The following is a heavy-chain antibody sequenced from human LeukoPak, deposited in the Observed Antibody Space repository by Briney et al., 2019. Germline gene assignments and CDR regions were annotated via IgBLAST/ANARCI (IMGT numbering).Heavy chain of an antibody. Sequence: GGSLRLSCGASGFTFSSYGMHWVRQAPGKGLEWVAFIRYDGTDKNYADSVKGRFTISRDNSKNTMYLQMNSLRGEDTAVYYCAKGLDWSLDYWGQGTLVTVSS. CDR2: IRYDGTDK. V-gene: IGHV3-30*02. J-gene: IGHJ4*02. CDR3: AKGLDWSLDY. D-gene: IGHD3/OR15-3a*01. CDR1: GFTFSSYG.